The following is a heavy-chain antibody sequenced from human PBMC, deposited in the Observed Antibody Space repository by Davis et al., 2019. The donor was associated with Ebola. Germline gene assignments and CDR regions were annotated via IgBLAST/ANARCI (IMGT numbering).Heavy chain of an antibody. J-gene: IGHJ6*02. V-gene: IGHV3-43*02. CDR2: ISGDGGST. CDR1: GFTFDDYA. D-gene: IGHD3-22*01. CDR3: AKDISNYYDSSGHYYYYGMDV. Sequence: PGGSLRLSCAASGFTFDDYAMHWVRQAPGKGLEWVSLISGDGGSTYYADSVKGRFTISRDNSKNSLYLQMNSLRTEDTALYYCAKDISNYYDSSGHYYYYGMDVWGQGTTVTVSS.